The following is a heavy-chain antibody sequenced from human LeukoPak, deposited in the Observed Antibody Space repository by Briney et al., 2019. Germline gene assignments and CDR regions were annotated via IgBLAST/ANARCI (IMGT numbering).Heavy chain of an antibody. V-gene: IGHV4-34*01. Sequence: SGTLSLTCAVYGGSFSGYYWSWIRQPPGKGLEWIGEINHSGSTNYNPSLKSRVTISVDTSKNQFSLKLSSVTAADTAVYYCARGPHTGVNYYDSSGYYYWGQGTLVTVSS. CDR1: GGSFSGYY. D-gene: IGHD3-22*01. CDR2: INHSGST. J-gene: IGHJ4*02. CDR3: ARGPHTGVNYYDSSGYYY.